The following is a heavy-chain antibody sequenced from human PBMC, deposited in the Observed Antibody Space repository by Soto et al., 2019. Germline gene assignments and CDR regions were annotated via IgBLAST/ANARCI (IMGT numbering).Heavy chain of an antibody. Sequence: SETLSLTCTVSGASISSMSHYWSWIRQSPGKGLEWIGYMYITGSTNYNPSLKSRMSISLDTSKNQFSLKLSSVTAADTGVYYCARNAIFGVVTGLDYWGQGSLVPVSS. V-gene: IGHV4-61*01. CDR3: ARNAIFGVVTGLDY. CDR2: MYITGST. D-gene: IGHD3-3*01. J-gene: IGHJ4*02. CDR1: GASISSMSHY.